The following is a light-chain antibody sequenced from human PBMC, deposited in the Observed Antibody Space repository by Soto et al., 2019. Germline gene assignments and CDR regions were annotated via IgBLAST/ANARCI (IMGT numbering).Light chain of an antibody. CDR3: QQSNRLPLT. J-gene: IGKJ4*01. CDR1: QGLGIS. CDR2: AAS. V-gene: IGKV1-12*01. Sequence: DIQMTQSPSSVSASVGDRVTITCRASQGLGISLAWYQVRPGKAPTLLIYAASTLQSGVPSRFSGSASGTEFTLTISSLQPEDFATYSCQQSNRLPLTFGGGTKVDIK.